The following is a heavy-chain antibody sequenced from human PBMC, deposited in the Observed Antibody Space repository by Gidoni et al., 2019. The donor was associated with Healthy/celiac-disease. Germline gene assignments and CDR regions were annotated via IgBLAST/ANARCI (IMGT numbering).Heavy chain of an antibody. Sequence: EVQLVESGGGLVKPGGSLRLSCAASGFPFSNAWMNWVRQAPGKGLEWVGRIKSKTDGGTTDYAAPVKGRFTISRDDSKNTLYLQMNSLKTEDTAVYYCTTGEGYSYGYGLDYWGQGTLVTVSS. D-gene: IGHD5-18*01. CDR3: TTGEGYSYGYGLDY. CDR2: IKSKTDGGTT. J-gene: IGHJ4*02. CDR1: GFPFSNAW. V-gene: IGHV3-15*07.